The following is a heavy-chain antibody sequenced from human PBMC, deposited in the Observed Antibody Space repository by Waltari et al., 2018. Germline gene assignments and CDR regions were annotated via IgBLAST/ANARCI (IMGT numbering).Heavy chain of an antibody. V-gene: IGHV3-7*01. CDR2: IKQDGSGK. D-gene: IGHD4-17*01. CDR1: GFTFSSYW. Sequence: EVQLVESGGGLVQPGGSLRLSCAASGFTFSSYWMSWVRQAPGKGLGWVANIKQDGSGKDDVDSVKGRFTISRDNAKNSLYLQMNSLRAEDTAVYYCARDGPYGDLDYWGQGTLVTVSS. CDR3: ARDGPYGDLDY. J-gene: IGHJ4*02.